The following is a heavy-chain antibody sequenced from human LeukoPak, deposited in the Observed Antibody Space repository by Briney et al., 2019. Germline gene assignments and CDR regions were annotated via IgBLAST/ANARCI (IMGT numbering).Heavy chain of an antibody. Sequence: GGSLRLSCAASGFTFSIYNMNWVRQAPGKGLEWVSSISSSSSYIYYADSVKGRFTISRDDAKNSLYLQMNSLRAEDTAVYYCARLTTTVTTPFDYWGQGTLVTVSS. CDR2: ISSSSSYI. J-gene: IGHJ4*02. CDR1: GFTFSIYN. D-gene: IGHD4-17*01. V-gene: IGHV3-21*01. CDR3: ARLTTTVTTPFDY.